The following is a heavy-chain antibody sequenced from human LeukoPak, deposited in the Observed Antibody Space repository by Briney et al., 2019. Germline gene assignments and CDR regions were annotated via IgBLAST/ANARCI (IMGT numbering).Heavy chain of an antibody. CDR3: ARRRGSGWYYFDY. CDR2: VYYSGST. Sequence: SETLSLTCSVSGDSISSRSDFWGWIRQPPGKGLEWIGSVYYSGSTYYNPSLKSRVTISVDTSKNQFSLKLSSVTAADTAVYYCARRRGSGWYYFDYWGQGTLVTVSS. D-gene: IGHD6-19*01. V-gene: IGHV4-39*01. CDR1: GDSISSRSDF. J-gene: IGHJ4*02.